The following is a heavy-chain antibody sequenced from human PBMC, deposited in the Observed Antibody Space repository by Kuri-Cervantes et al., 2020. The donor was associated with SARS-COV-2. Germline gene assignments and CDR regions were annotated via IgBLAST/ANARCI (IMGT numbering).Heavy chain of an antibody. CDR1: GGTFSSYA. CDR3: ARPYCTSSTCYDGTFDS. D-gene: IGHD2-2*01. V-gene: IGHV1-69*06. J-gene: IGHJ4*02. CDR2: IIPLFGTT. Sequence: SVTVSCKASGGTFSSYAVTWVRQAPGRGLEWMGRIIPLFGTTIYAEKFRGRVTLTADKSTNTAYMELSSLRSEDTAVYYCARPYCTSSTCYDGTFDSWGQGTLVTVSS.